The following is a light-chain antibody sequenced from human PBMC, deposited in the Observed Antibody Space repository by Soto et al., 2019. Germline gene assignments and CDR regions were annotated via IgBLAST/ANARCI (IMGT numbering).Light chain of an antibody. V-gene: IGKV4-1*01. CDR3: HQYYSTPPT. CDR2: WAS. CDR1: ESVLHSSYKNNY. J-gene: IGKJ4*01. Sequence: IVMTQSPGSLAVSLGEGATIKCRSSESVLHSSYKNNYLAWYQQKPGQPPKLLIYWASTRESGVPDRFSGSGSGTDFTLTISSLQAEDVAVYYCHQYYSTPPTFGGGTKVEI.